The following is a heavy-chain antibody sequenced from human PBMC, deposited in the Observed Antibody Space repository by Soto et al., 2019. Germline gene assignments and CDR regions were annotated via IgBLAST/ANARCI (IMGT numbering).Heavy chain of an antibody. V-gene: IGHV4-34*01. CDR1: GGSFSGYY. CDR2: INHSGST. Sequence: QVQLQQWGAGLLKPSETLSLTCAVYGGSFSGYYWSWIRQPPGKGLEWIGEINHSGSTNYNPSLKMRVTISVDTSKNQFSLKLSSVTAADTAVYYCARGRIVVVPAAQDNDAFDIWGQGTMVTVSS. CDR3: ARGRIVVVPAAQDNDAFDI. J-gene: IGHJ3*02. D-gene: IGHD2-2*01.